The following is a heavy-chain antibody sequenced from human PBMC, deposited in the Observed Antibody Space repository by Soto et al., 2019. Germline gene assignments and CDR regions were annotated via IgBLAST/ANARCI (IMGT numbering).Heavy chain of an antibody. J-gene: IGHJ6*02. CDR1: GFTFSTYA. CDR2: ISGSGGSI. D-gene: IGHD1-1*01. Sequence: EVQLLESGGGLVQPGGSLRLSCAASGFTFSTYAMNWVRQAPGNGLEWVSAISGSGGSIHYADSVKGRFTISRDNSKNTLYLQMNSLGDEDQAVYHCVKGYWKGGVWGQGTTVTVSS. V-gene: IGHV3-23*01. CDR3: VKGYWKGGV.